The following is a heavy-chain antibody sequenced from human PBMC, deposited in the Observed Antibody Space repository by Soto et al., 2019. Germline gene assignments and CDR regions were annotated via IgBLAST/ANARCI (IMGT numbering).Heavy chain of an antibody. CDR1: GFTFSSYG. CDR3: ARDGSNAAFDI. J-gene: IGHJ3*02. V-gene: IGHV3-33*01. Sequence: QVQLVESGGGVVQPGRSLRLSCAASGFTFSSYGMHWVRQAPGKGLEWVAVIWYDGSNKYYADSVKGRFTISRDNSKNTLYLQMNSLRAEDTAVYYCARDGSNAAFDIWGQGTMVTVSS. CDR2: IWYDGSNK.